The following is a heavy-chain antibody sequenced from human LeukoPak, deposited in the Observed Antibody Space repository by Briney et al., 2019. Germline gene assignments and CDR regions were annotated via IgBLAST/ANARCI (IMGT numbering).Heavy chain of an antibody. CDR1: GGSIFTYY. J-gene: IGHJ4*02. CDR3: ARDTGLVVVTGIFDF. V-gene: IGHV4-39*07. Sequence: SETLSLTCNVSGGSIFTYYWGWIRQPPGKGLEWIGNIHYSGSTYYNPSLKSRVTISLDTSKKQFSLKLSSVTAADTALYCCARDTGLVVVTGIFDFWGQGTLVTVSS. CDR2: IHYSGST. D-gene: IGHD2-21*02.